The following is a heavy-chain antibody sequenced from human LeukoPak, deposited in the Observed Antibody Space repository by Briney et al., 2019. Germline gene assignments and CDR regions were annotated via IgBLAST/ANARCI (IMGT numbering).Heavy chain of an antibody. V-gene: IGHV3-23*01. CDR2: ISGSGGST. CDR1: GFTFSSYA. CDR3: AKGDCSSTSCSSDY. Sequence: PGGSLRLSCAASGFTFSSYAMNWVRQAPGKGLEWVSAISGSGGSTYYADSVKGRFTISRDNSENTLYLQMHSLRAEDTAVFYCAKGDCSSTSCSSDYWGQGTLVTVSS. D-gene: IGHD2-2*01. J-gene: IGHJ4*02.